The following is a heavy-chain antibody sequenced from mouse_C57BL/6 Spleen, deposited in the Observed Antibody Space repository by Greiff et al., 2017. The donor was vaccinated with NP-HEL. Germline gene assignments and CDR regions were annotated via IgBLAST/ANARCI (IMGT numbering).Heavy chain of an antibody. Sequence: EVQLQQSGPVLVKPGASVKMSCKASGYTFTDYYMNWVKQSHGKSLEWIGVINPYNGGTSYNQKFKGKATLTVDKSSSTAYMELNSLTSEDSAVYYCASITTVVAKRLYYFDYWGQGTTLTVSS. V-gene: IGHV1-19*01. CDR3: ASITTVVAKRLYYFDY. D-gene: IGHD1-1*01. CDR2: INPYNGGT. CDR1: GYTFTDYY. J-gene: IGHJ2*01.